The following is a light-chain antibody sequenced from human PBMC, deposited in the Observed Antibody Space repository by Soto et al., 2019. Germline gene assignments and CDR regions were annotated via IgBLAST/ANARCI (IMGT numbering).Light chain of an antibody. CDR2: EVS. Sequence: QSALTQPASVSGSPGHSITISCTGTSSDVGGYSYVSWYQQHPGKAPKLMIYEVSNRPSWVSNRFSGSKSGNTASLPISGLQAEDEADYYCSSYTSTGTVIFGGGTKLTVL. V-gene: IGLV2-14*01. J-gene: IGLJ2*01. CDR1: SSDVGGYSY. CDR3: SSYTSTGTVI.